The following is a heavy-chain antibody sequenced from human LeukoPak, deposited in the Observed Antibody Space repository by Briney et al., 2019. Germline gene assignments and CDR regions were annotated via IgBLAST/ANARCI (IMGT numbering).Heavy chain of an antibody. CDR3: ACVWGGFNFDC. CDR2: ISTSSSYT. CDR1: GCTFSDYY. Sequence: GGSLRLSCAASGCTFSDYYMSLIHLAPGKVQEWVAYISTSSSYTNYADSVKGRITFSRDSVKNFLFLQRNMLRAETPAYYCCACVWGGFNFDCWVQGTLVGVCS. V-gene: IGHV3-11*03. J-gene: IGHJ4*02. D-gene: IGHD3-10*02.